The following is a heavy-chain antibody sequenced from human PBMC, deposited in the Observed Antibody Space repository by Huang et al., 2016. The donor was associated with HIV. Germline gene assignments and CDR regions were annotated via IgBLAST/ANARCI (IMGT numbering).Heavy chain of an antibody. CDR2: IRSKEYSATT. CDR3: TRDSVYPNYYDGSGFYFDY. J-gene: IGHJ4*02. D-gene: IGHD3-22*01. CDR1: GFTFGNYG. Sequence: EVQFVDSGGGLVKPGRSLRLSCTASGFTFGNYGMSWFRQAPGKGLELVGFIRSKEYSATTEYASSVKGRFTISRDDSKSIAYLQMNSLKPEDTAVYYCTRDSVYPNYYDGSGFYFDYWGQGTLVTVSS. V-gene: IGHV3-49*05.